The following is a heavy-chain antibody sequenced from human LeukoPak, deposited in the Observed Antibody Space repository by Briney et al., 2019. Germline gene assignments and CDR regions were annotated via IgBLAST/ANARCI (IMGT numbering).Heavy chain of an antibody. CDR2: IKQDGSEK. CDR1: GLTFSSYW. D-gene: IGHD3-9*01. J-gene: IGHJ5*02. Sequence: GGSLRLSCAASGLTFSSYWMSWVRQAPGKGLEWVANIKQDGSEKYYVDSVKGRFTISRDNAKNSLSLQMNSLRAEDTAVYYCARDLDTYDILTGYVSWGQGTLVTVSS. CDR3: ARDLDTYDILTGYVS. V-gene: IGHV3-7*01.